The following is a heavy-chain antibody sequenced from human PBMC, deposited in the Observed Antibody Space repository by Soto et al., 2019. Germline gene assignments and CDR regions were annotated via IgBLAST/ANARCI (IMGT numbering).Heavy chain of an antibody. V-gene: IGHV1-18*01. CDR1: GYTFTTYG. Sequence: QVQLVQSGAEVKKPGPPVKVPSKAPGYTFTTYGISWGRQPPGQGLEWMGWISAYNGNTNYAQKLQGRVTMTTDTSTSTAYMELRSLRSDDTAVYYCARDPGYGDYEIDYWGQGTLVTVSS. CDR3: ARDPGYGDYEIDY. J-gene: IGHJ4*02. CDR2: ISAYNGNT. D-gene: IGHD4-17*01.